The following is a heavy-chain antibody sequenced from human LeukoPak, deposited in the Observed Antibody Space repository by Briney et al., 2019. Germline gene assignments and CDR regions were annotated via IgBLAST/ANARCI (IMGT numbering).Heavy chain of an antibody. J-gene: IGHJ5*02. Sequence: ASVKVSCKASGYTFTTYGITWVRQAPGQGLEWMGWIAPYNGDTNYAQNFQGRVTMTTDTSTTTAYMELSRLRSGDTAVYYCARDPWVAAYGGWFDPWGQGTLVTVSS. CDR3: ARDPWVAAYGGWFDP. CDR1: GYTFTTYG. CDR2: IAPYNGDT. D-gene: IGHD2-15*01. V-gene: IGHV1-18*01.